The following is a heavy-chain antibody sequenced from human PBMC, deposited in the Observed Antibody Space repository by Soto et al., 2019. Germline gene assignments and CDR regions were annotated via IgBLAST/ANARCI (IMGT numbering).Heavy chain of an antibody. CDR2: IISIFGTA. D-gene: IGHD2-21*01. J-gene: IGHJ4*02. V-gene: IGHV1-69*01. Sequence: VQLVQSGAEVKKLGSSVKISCKASGGTFSTYASSWVRQAPGQGLEWMGGIISIFGTANYAHNFQGRVTITADESTSTASLEPGSLISEDTAVYYCARGQALGISGCGYWGQGTLVTVSS. CDR3: ARGQALGISGCGY. CDR1: GGTFSTYA.